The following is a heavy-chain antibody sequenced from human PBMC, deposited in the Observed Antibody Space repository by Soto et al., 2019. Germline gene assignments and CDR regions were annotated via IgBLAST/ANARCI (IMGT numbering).Heavy chain of an antibody. CDR3: ARGGVATSPINRYYYYMDV. CDR1: GYTFTSYD. J-gene: IGHJ6*03. CDR2: MNPNSGNT. V-gene: IGHV1-8*01. D-gene: IGHD5-12*01. Sequence: ASVKVSCKASGYTFTSYDINWVRQATGQGLEWMGWMNPNSGNTGYAQKLQGRVTMTRNTSISTANMELSNLRSEDSVVYYCARGGVATSPINRYYYYMDVWGKGTTVTVSS.